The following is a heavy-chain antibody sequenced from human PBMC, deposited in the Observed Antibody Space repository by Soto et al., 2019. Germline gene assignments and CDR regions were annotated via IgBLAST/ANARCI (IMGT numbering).Heavy chain of an antibody. D-gene: IGHD4-17*01. CDR2: INSDGSTT. Sequence: EVQLVESGGGLVQPGGSLRLSCAVSGFTFSGYWMHWVRQAPGKGLVWVSRINSDGSTTSYADSVKGRFTISRDNAKNTLYLQMDSLRAEDTAVYYCASAKIGDYFQVYGGQGTLVTVSS. CDR3: ASAKIGDYFQVY. J-gene: IGHJ4*02. CDR1: GFTFSGYW. V-gene: IGHV3-74*01.